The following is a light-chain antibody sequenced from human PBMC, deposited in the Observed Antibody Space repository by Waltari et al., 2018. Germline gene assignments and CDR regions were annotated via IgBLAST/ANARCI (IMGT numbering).Light chain of an antibody. V-gene: IGLV2-14*01. CDR3: SSYTSSSTLVV. J-gene: IGLJ2*01. CDR1: SSDVGGYNY. Sequence: QSALTQPASVSGSPGQSITISCTGTSSDVGGYNYVSWYQQHPGKAPNLMIYEVSNRPSGVSNRLSGSKSGNTASLPISGLQAEDEADYYCSSYTSSSTLVVFGGGTKLTVL. CDR2: EVS.